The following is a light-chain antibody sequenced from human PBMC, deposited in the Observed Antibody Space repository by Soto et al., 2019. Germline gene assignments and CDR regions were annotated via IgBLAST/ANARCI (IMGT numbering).Light chain of an antibody. CDR1: QSISSY. J-gene: IGKJ4*01. V-gene: IGKV1-39*01. Sequence: DIHMTQSPSSLSASVGDRVTITCRASQSISSYLHWYQQKPGKAPKLMIYSASSLQRGVPSRFSGSGSGTDFTLTISSLQPEDFATDYCQQSYSTPPTFGGGTKVEIK. CDR3: QQSYSTPPT. CDR2: SAS.